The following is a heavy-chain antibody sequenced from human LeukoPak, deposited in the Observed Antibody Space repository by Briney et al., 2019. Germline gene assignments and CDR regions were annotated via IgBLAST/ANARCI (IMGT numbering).Heavy chain of an antibody. V-gene: IGHV1-8*03. D-gene: IGHD6-6*01. CDR2: MNPNSDNT. CDR3: ARAGVAARPYPQHYYYYYCMDV. J-gene: IGHJ6*02. CDR1: GYTFSTYD. Sequence: ASVKVSCKASGYTFSTYDINWLRQASGQGLEWMGWMNPNSDNTGYVEKFQDRVTFTMNTSISTAYMELGSLRSEDTAVYYCARAGVAARPYPQHYYYYYCMDVWGQGTTVTVSS.